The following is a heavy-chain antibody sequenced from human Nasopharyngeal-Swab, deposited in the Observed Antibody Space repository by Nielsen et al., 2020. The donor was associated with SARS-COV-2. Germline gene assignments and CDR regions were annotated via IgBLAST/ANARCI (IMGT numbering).Heavy chain of an antibody. V-gene: IGHV4-31*03. D-gene: IGHD5-18*01. CDR3: AREGYSYGYSPSYYGMDV. CDR1: GGSISSGGYY. Sequence: SETLSLTCTVSGGSISSGGYYWSWIRQHPGKGLEWIGYIYYSGSTYYNPSLKSRVTISVDTPKNQFSLKLSSVTAADTAVYYCAREGYSYGYSPSYYGMDVWGQGTTVTVSS. J-gene: IGHJ6*02. CDR2: IYYSGST.